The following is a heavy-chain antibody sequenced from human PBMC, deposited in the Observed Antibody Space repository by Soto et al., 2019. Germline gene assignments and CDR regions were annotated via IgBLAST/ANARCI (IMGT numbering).Heavy chain of an antibody. CDR2: ISSSGSTI. V-gene: IGHV3-11*01. CDR3: ARDPPLGYCSGGSCYSAVFDY. J-gene: IGHJ4*02. D-gene: IGHD2-15*01. CDR1: GFTFSDYY. Sequence: GSLRLSCAASGFTFSDYYMSWIRQAPGKGLEWVSYISSSGSTIYYADSVKGRFTISRDNAKNSLYLQMNSLRAEDTAVYYCARDPPLGYCSGGSCYSAVFDYWGQGTLVTVSS.